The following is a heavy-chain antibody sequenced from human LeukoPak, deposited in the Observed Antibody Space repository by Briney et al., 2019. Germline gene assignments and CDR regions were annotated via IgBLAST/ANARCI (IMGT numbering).Heavy chain of an antibody. D-gene: IGHD7-27*01. Sequence: GGSLRLSCAASGFTFSSYWMHWVRQAPGKGLEWVSAISGSGGSTYYADSVKGRFTISRDNSKSTLYLQINSLRAEDTAVYYCAKDPFHWGTIYFDYWGQGTLVTVSS. J-gene: IGHJ4*02. V-gene: IGHV3-23*01. CDR2: ISGSGGST. CDR1: GFTFSSYW. CDR3: AKDPFHWGTIYFDY.